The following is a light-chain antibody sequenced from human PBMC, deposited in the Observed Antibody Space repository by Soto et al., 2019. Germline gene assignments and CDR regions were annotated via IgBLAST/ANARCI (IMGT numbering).Light chain of an antibody. CDR1: QSVSSSY. V-gene: IGKV3D-20*02. J-gene: IGKJ5*01. Sequence: EIVLTPSPGPLSLSPGERATLSCRASQSVSSSYLAWYQQKPGKAPRLLIYGASSRATGIPDRFSGSGSGTDFTLTISRLEPEDFAVYYCQQRSNWPLTFGQGTRLEI. CDR2: GAS. CDR3: QQRSNWPLT.